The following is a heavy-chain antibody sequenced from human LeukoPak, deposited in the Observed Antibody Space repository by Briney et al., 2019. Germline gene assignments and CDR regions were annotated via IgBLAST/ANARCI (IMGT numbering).Heavy chain of an antibody. CDR3: AKDLGLLWFGELSPGDY. Sequence: GGSLRLSCAASGFTFSGYGIHWVRQAPGKGLEWVAFLSYDGSNKFYADSVKGRFTISRDNSKNTLYLQMNSLRAGDTAVYYCAKDLGLLWFGELSPGDYWGQGTLVTVSS. J-gene: IGHJ4*02. CDR2: LSYDGSNK. D-gene: IGHD3-10*01. V-gene: IGHV3-30*02. CDR1: GFTFSGYG.